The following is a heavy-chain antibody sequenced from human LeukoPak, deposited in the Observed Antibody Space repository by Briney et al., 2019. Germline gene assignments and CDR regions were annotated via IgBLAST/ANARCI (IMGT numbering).Heavy chain of an antibody. CDR1: GYSISSGYY. Sequence: SETLSLTCTVSGYSISSGYYWAWIRQPPGKGLEWIGSIYHSGRTYFNPSLKSRLTISVDTSKNQFSLKLSSVTAADTAVYYCAREDPSFDYWGQGTLVTVSS. CDR3: AREDPSFDY. J-gene: IGHJ4*02. CDR2: IYHSGRT. V-gene: IGHV4-38-2*02.